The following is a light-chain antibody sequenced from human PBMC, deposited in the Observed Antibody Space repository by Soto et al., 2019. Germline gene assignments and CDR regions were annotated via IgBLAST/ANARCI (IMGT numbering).Light chain of an antibody. V-gene: IGKV3-15*01. Sequence: RGMTQYPATLSVSPGERGSLSCRASQSVSSNLAWYQQKPGQAPRLLIYGASTRATGIPARFSGSGPGTEFTLTISSLQSEDFAVYYCQQYNNWPWTFGQGTMVDIK. CDR3: QQYNNWPWT. J-gene: IGKJ1*01. CDR1: QSVSSN. CDR2: GAS.